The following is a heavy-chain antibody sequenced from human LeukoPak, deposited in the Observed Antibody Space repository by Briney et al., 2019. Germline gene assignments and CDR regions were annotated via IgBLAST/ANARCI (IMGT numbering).Heavy chain of an antibody. Sequence: ASVKVSCKASGYTFTSYDINWVRQATGQGLEWMGRINPNSGGTNYAQKFQGRVTMTRDTSISTAYMELSRLRSDDAAVYYCAREMRSGSSLGYWGQGTLVTVSS. V-gene: IGHV1-2*06. D-gene: IGHD1-26*01. J-gene: IGHJ4*02. CDR1: GYTFTSYD. CDR3: AREMRSGSSLGY. CDR2: INPNSGGT.